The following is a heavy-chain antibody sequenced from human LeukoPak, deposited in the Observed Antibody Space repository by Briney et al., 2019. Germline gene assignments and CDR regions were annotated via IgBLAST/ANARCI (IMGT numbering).Heavy chain of an antibody. CDR1: GFTFSSYA. CDR3: ARDVTLLLDY. CDR2: ISYDGSNK. J-gene: IGHJ4*02. V-gene: IGHV3-30-3*01. Sequence: PGRSLRLSCAASGFTFSSYAMHWVRQAPGKGLEWVAVISYDGSNKYYADSVKGRFTISRDNSKNTLYLQMNSLRAEDTAVYYCARDVTLLLDYWGQGTLVTVSS. D-gene: IGHD1-26*01.